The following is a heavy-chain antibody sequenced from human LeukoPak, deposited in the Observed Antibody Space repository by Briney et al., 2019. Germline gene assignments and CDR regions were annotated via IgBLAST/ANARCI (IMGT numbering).Heavy chain of an antibody. CDR3: AKTYSSGWYRWGY. D-gene: IGHD6-19*01. CDR2: ISAGGVTT. Sequence: PGGSLRLSCAASGFTFNSYAMSWVRQFPGKGLEWVSGISAGGVTTYYADSVKGRSTISRDNSKNTLYLQMNSLRAEDTAVYYCAKTYSSGWYRWGYWGQGTLVTVSS. V-gene: IGHV3-23*01. CDR1: GFTFNSYA. J-gene: IGHJ4*02.